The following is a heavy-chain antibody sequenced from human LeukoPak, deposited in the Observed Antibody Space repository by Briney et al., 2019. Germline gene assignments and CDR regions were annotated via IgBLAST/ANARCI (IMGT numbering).Heavy chain of an antibody. CDR3: ARSLPYGTTWYGRSDF. CDR1: GFTFSDFA. Sequence: PGGSLRLSCAASGFTFSDFAMNWVRQAPGKGLEWVANIRQDGDTKYYVDSVKGRFTISRDNAMNSLYLQMNSLRAEDTAIYYCARSLPYGTTWYGRSDFWGQGTLVTVSS. D-gene: IGHD6-13*01. J-gene: IGHJ4*02. CDR2: IRQDGDTK. V-gene: IGHV3-7*03.